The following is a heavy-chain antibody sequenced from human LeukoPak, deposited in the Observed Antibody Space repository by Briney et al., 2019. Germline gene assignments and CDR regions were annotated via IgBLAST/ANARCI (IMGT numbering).Heavy chain of an antibody. CDR2: ISSSGSTI. CDR1: GFTFSSYE. Sequence: GGSLRLSCVVSGFTFSSYEMNCVRQAPGKGLEGVSYISSSGSTIYYADSVKGRFTISRDNAKNSLYLQMNSLRAEDTAVYYCARKGAVTAGYWGQGTLVTVSS. CDR3: ARKGAVTAGY. D-gene: IGHD4-11*01. V-gene: IGHV3-48*03. J-gene: IGHJ4*02.